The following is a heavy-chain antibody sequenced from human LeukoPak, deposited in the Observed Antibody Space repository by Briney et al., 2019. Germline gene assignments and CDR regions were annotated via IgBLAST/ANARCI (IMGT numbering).Heavy chain of an antibody. CDR1: GFTFSTYW. CDR3: ARRRGDSSSWSYFDY. CDR2: IKVDGSEK. Sequence: PGGSPRLSCAASGFTFSTYWMSWVRQTPEKGLEWVANIKVDGSEKYYVDSVKGRFTISRDNAKNSLYLQMNSLRAEDTAVYYCARRRGDSSSWSYFDYWGQGTLVTVSS. J-gene: IGHJ4*02. V-gene: IGHV3-7*01. D-gene: IGHD6-13*01.